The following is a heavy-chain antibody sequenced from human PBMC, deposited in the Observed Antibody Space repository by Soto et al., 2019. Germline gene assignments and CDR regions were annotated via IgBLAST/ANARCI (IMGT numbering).Heavy chain of an antibody. D-gene: IGHD3-3*01. CDR1: GLNFDDFA. CDR2: ITWNSRVL. V-gene: IGHV3-9*01. CDR3: AKGRYDFWSPYYFDS. J-gene: IGHJ4*02. Sequence: LRLSCVGTGLNFDDFAMHWVRQAPGKGLEWVSGITWNSRVLAYADSVKGRFTIPRDNARNSLYLQMDSLRDEDTALYYCAKGRYDFWSPYYFDSWGQGTLVTVSS.